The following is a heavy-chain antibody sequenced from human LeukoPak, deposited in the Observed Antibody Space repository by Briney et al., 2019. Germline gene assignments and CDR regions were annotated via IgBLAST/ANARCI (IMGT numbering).Heavy chain of an antibody. V-gene: IGHV3-74*01. CDR2: INSDGSST. CDR1: GFTFSSYW. CDR3: ARDRYDFWSGYSDAFDI. Sequence: GGSLRLSCAASGFTFSSYWMHWVRQAPGKGLVWVSRINSDGSSTSYADSVKGRFTISRDNAKNTLYPQMNSLRAEDTAVYYCARDRYDFWSGYSDAFDIWGQGTMVTVSS. D-gene: IGHD3-3*01. J-gene: IGHJ3*02.